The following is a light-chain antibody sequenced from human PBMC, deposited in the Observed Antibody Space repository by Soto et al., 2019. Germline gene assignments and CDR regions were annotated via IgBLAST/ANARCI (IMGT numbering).Light chain of an antibody. CDR3: QQYDNYPLT. J-gene: IGKJ4*01. CDR2: DAS. CDR1: QTISTW. Sequence: DIHVTQSPPTLSASVGNRVTITCRASQTISTWMAWYQQKPGKAPKLLVYDASTLQSGVASRFRGSGSGTEFTLTISSLQPDDFATYYCQQYDNYPLTFGGGTKVDIK. V-gene: IGKV1-5*01.